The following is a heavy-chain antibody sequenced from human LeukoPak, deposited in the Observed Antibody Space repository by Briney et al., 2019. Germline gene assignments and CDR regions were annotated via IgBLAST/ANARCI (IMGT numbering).Heavy chain of an antibody. D-gene: IGHD2-2*02. CDR3: ARGGYCSSTSCYNPGAFDI. V-gene: IGHV3-30-3*01. CDR2: ISYDGSNK. CDR1: GFTFSSYA. J-gene: IGHJ3*02. Sequence: GGSLRLSCAASGFTFSSYATHWVRQAPGKGLEWVAVISYDGSNKYYADSVKGRFTISRDNAKNSLYLQMNSLRAEDTAVYYCARGGYCSSTSCYNPGAFDIWGQGTMVTVSS.